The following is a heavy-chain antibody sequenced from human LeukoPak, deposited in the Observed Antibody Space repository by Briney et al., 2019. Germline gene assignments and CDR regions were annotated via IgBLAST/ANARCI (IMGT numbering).Heavy chain of an antibody. D-gene: IGHD2-15*01. CDR2: IKQDGSNK. Sequence: PGGSLRLSCAASGFTFSSYWMSWVRQAPGKGLEWVANIKQDGSNKYYADSVKGRFTISRDNSKNTLYLQMNSLRAEDTAVYYCAKGPGIYCSGGSCRYPDYWGQGTLVTVSS. V-gene: IGHV3-7*01. CDR1: GFTFSSYW. CDR3: AKGPGIYCSGGSCRYPDY. J-gene: IGHJ4*02.